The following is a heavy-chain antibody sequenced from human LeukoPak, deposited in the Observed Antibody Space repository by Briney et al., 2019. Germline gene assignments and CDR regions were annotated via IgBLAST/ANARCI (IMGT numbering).Heavy chain of an antibody. J-gene: IGHJ5*02. D-gene: IGHD1-1*01. CDR1: GDGVSSNSAA. CDR3: ARTFLSRHSDPPPGNWFDP. Sequence: SQTLSVTCAISGDGVSSNSAAWNWIRQSPSRGLEWLGRSYFRSEWYTDYSVSVKSRITINPDASKNRISLQLNSVTPDDTAIYYCARTFLSRHSDPPPGNWFDPWGQGSLVTVSS. V-gene: IGHV6-1*01. CDR2: SYFRSEWYT.